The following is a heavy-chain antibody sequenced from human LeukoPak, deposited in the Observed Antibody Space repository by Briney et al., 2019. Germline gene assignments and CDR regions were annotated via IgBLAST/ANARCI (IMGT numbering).Heavy chain of an antibody. CDR1: GGSISGDH. V-gene: IGHV4-59*08. CDR2: IYYSGST. Sequence: KPSETLSLTCTVSGGSISGDHWNWIRQPPGKGLEWIGYIYYSGSTNYNPSLKSRLTISIDTSKNQFSLKLTSVTAADTAVYYCARRNDFGIWGQGTMDTVSS. J-gene: IGHJ3*02. CDR3: ARRNDFGI.